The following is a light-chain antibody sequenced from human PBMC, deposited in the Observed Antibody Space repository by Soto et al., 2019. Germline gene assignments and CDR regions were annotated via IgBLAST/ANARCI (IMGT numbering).Light chain of an antibody. CDR2: VGSDGIVG. J-gene: IGLJ1*01. Sequence: QPVLTQPPSASASLGASVTLTCILSSDYTNYKVDWYQQRPGKGPRFVMRVGSDGIVGPRGDGIPDRFSVLASGLNRYLTIQNIQEEDESDYYCGADDGSGRDFVYFFGSGTKVTVL. V-gene: IGLV9-49*01. CDR3: GADDGSGRDFVYF. CDR1: SDYTNYK.